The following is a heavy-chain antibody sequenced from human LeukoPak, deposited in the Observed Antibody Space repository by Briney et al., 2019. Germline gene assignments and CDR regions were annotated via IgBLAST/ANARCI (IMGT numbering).Heavy chain of an antibody. D-gene: IGHD6-13*01. J-gene: IGHJ6*03. Sequence: SETLSLTCTVSGGSISSGGYYWSWIRQHPGRGLEWIGYIYYSGSTHYNPYLQSRVTISVDTSKTQFYLKLSSVTAAATAVDYCAREGAAGHGGYYYYYMDVWGKGTTVTVSS. V-gene: IGHV4-31*03. CDR3: AREGAAGHGGYYYYYMDV. CDR2: IYYSGST. CDR1: GGSISSGGYY.